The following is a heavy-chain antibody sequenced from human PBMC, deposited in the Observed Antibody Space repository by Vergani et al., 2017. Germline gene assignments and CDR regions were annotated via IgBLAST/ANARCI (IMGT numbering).Heavy chain of an antibody. CDR3: APSPPGAAGTRASFVY. V-gene: IGHV3-23*04. J-gene: IGHJ4*02. CDR2: ISGSGGST. Sequence: EGQRGEPGGGGVQPGGSLRLSWAASGFTFSSYAMSWGRQAPGKGLEWVSAISGSGGSTYYADSVKGRFTISRDNSQTTLYLQMNSLRAEDTAVYYCAPSPPGAAGTRASFVYWGPGTLVTVSS. CDR1: GFTFSSYA. D-gene: IGHD6-13*01.